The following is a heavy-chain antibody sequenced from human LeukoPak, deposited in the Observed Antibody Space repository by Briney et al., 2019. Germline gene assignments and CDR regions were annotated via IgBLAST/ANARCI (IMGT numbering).Heavy chain of an antibody. V-gene: IGHV4-59*01. J-gene: IGHJ4*02. CDR2: IYYSGST. CDR3: ARGVKIAARLHFDY. Sequence: SETLSLTCTVSGGSISSYYWSWIRQPPGKGLEWIGYIYYSGSTNYNPSLKSRVTISVDTSKNQFSLKLSSVTAADTAVYYCARGVKIAARLHFDYWGQGTLVTVSS. CDR1: GGSISSYY. D-gene: IGHD6-6*01.